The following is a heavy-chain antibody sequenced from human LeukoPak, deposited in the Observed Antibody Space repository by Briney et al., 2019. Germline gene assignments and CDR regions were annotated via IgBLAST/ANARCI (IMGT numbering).Heavy chain of an antibody. V-gene: IGHV3-21*04. D-gene: IGHD2/OR15-2a*01. CDR1: GFTFSSYS. CDR3: AKDLSPLYYYYGMDV. CDR2: ISSSSSYI. J-gene: IGHJ6*02. Sequence: GGSLRLSCAASGFTFSSYSMNWVRQAPGKGLEWVSSISSSSSYIYYADSVKGRFTISRNNSKNTLYLQMNSLRAEDTAVYYCAKDLSPLYYYYGMDVWGQGTTVTVSS.